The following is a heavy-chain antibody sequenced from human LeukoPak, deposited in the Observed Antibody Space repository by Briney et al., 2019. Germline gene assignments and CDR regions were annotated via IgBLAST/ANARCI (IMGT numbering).Heavy chain of an antibody. CDR3: ARAEVLPDY. J-gene: IGHJ4*02. Sequence: GASLKVSCKASGYTLTAYYLYSVRQAPGQGLEWMGWINPNSGGTNYVQTFQGRVAMTRDTSINTAYMELRRLRSDDTALYYCARAEVLPDYWGQGTLVTVSS. CDR1: GYTLTAYY. D-gene: IGHD1-26*01. V-gene: IGHV1-2*02. CDR2: INPNSGGT.